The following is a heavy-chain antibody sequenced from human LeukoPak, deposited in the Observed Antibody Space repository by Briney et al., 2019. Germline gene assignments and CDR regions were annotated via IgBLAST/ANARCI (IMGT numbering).Heavy chain of an antibody. CDR3: ARRRAWFDR. V-gene: IGHV3-48*03. CDR2: ICSSGNAI. J-gene: IGHJ5*02. CDR1: GFTFSSSE. Sequence: GGSLRLSCAASGFTFSSSEMNWVRQAPGKGLEWVSYICSSGNAIYYADSVRGRFTISRDNAKNSLYLQMNSLRVEDTAVYYCARRRAWFDRWGQGTLVTVSS.